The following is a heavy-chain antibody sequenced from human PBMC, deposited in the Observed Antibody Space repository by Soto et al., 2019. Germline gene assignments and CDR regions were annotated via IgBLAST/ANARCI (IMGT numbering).Heavy chain of an antibody. J-gene: IGHJ4*02. D-gene: IGHD1-7*01. CDR3: ARESGDNWDYEAY. CDR2: MLYSGLT. V-gene: IGHV4-39*07. Sequence: KPSETLSLTCSVSGYSVSSSDYYWAWIRQPPGKGLEWIGSMLYSGLTYYNPSLKSRVTVSIDTSKNQFFLTVNSVTAADSAVYYCARESGDNWDYEAYWGQGTPVTVSS. CDR1: GYSVSSSDYY.